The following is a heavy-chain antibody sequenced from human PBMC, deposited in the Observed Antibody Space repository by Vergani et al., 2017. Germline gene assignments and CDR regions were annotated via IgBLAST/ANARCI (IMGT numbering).Heavy chain of an antibody. D-gene: IGHD6-19*01. Sequence: EVQLLESGGGLVQPGGSLRLSCAASGFTFYNYAMTWVRQAPGKGLEWVAGISGSVGNTYYADSVKGRFTISRDNSKATVSLQMNSLRSEDTAVYYCARAHSIAVAGYYFDYWGQGTLVTVSS. CDR1: GFTFYNYA. CDR2: ISGSVGNT. CDR3: ARAHSIAVAGYYFDY. J-gene: IGHJ4*02. V-gene: IGHV3-23*01.